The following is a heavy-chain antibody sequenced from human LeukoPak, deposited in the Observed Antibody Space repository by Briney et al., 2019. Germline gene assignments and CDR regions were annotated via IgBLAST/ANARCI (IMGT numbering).Heavy chain of an antibody. V-gene: IGHV3-48*03. CDR2: ISSNSRTM. CDR3: TRPSGSYYNLFDP. Sequence: PGGSLRLSCAASGFTFSAYEMNWVRQAPGKGLEWVSYISSNSRTMYYADSVKRRFTTTRDNANNSLYLQMNSLRAEDTAVDYCTRPSGSYYNLFDPWGQGTQVTVSS. CDR1: GFTFSAYE. J-gene: IGHJ5*02. D-gene: IGHD3-10*01.